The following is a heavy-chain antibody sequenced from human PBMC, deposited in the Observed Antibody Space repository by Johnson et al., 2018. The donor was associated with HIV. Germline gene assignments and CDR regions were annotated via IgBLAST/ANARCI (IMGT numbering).Heavy chain of an antibody. CDR2: IWYDGSNK. Sequence: QVQLVESGGGVVQPGRSLRLSCAASGFTFSSYGMHWVRQAPGKGLEWVAVIWYDGSNKYYADSVKGRLTISRDNSKNTLYLQMNSLRAEDTAVYYCAREGGYSGYEGVGHTNDAFDIWGQGTMVTVSS. J-gene: IGHJ3*02. CDR1: GFTFSSYG. D-gene: IGHD5-12*01. V-gene: IGHV3-33*01. CDR3: AREGGYSGYEGVGHTNDAFDI.